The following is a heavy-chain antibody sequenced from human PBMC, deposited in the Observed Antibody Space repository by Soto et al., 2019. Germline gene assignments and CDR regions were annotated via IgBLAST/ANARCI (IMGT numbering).Heavy chain of an antibody. J-gene: IGHJ4*02. CDR2: IYYSGST. Sequence: SETLSLTCTVSGGSIISSSYYWVFIRQPPGKGLEWIGSIYYSGSTYYNPSLKSRVTISVDTSKNQFSLKLSSVTAADTAVYYCARLTIFGVVSGTDFDYWGQGTLVTVSS. CDR3: ARLTIFGVVSGTDFDY. CDR1: GGSIISSSYY. D-gene: IGHD3-3*01. V-gene: IGHV4-39*01.